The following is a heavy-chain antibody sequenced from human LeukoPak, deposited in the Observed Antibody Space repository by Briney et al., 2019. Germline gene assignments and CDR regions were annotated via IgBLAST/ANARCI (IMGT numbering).Heavy chain of an antibody. CDR3: ARDAYKDRYLDY. V-gene: IGHV3-7*01. J-gene: IGHJ4*02. CDR1: GFTFSNYW. Sequence: PGGSLRLSCAASGFTFSNYWMSWVRQAPGKGLEWVAKIKQDENEKHYVDSVRGRFTISRDTAKNSVFLQMNSLRAEDTAVYYCARDAYKDRYLDYWGQGTLVTVSS. CDR2: IKQDENEK. D-gene: IGHD5-24*01.